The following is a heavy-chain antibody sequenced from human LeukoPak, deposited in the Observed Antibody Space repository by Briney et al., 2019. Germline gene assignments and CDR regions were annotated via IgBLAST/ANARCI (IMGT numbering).Heavy chain of an antibody. J-gene: IGHJ4*02. CDR3: ARIDTVDYGYYFDY. Sequence: SETLSLTCTVSGGSIGSSSYYWGWIRQPPGKGLEWIGSIYYSGSTNYNPSLNSRVSISVDTSKNQFSLKLSSVTAADTAVYYRARIDTVDYGYYFDYWGQGTLVTVSS. V-gene: IGHV4-39*07. D-gene: IGHD4-17*01. CDR2: IYYSGST. CDR1: GGSIGSSSYY.